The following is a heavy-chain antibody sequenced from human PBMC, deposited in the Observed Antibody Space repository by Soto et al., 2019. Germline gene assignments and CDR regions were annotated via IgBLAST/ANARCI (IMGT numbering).Heavy chain of an antibody. CDR3: ARARGYSGYDSPVYYYYYGMDV. Sequence: SETLSLTCTVSGGSISSYYWSWILQPPGKGLEWIGYIYYSGSTNYNPSLKSRVTISVDTSKNQFSLKLSSVTAADTAVYYCARARGYSGYDSPVYYYYYGMDVWGQGTTVTVSS. D-gene: IGHD5-12*01. CDR1: GGSISSYY. CDR2: IYYSGST. J-gene: IGHJ6*02. V-gene: IGHV4-59*01.